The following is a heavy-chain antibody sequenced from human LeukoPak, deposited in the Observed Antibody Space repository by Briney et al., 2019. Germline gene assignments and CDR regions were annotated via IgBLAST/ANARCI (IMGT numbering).Heavy chain of an antibody. CDR1: GYTFTSYD. D-gene: IGHD4-23*01. J-gene: IGHJ4*02. CDR3: AREAGGGNYWTFDY. CDR2: ISAYNGNT. Sequence: ASVKVSCKASGYTFTSYDINWVRQATGQGLEWMGWISAYNGNTNYAQKLQGRVSMTTDTSTSTAYMELRSLRSDDTAVYYCAREAGGGNYWTFDYWGQGTLVTVSS. V-gene: IGHV1-18*01.